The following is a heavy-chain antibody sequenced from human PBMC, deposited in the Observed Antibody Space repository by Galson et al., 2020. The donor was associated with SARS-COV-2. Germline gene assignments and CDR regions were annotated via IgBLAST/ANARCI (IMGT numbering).Heavy chain of an antibody. CDR1: GLTFSNYE. J-gene: IGHJ4*02. D-gene: IGHD6-19*01. CDR2: ISDSGSTI. V-gene: IGHV3-48*03. CDR3: ARTPRVGLVYFDY. Sequence: GGSLRLSCAASGLTFSNYEMNWVRQAPGKGLEWVSYISDSGSTIYYADSLKGRFTISRDNAKNSLFLQMNSLRAEDTAVYYCARTPRVGLVYFDYWGQGTLVTVSS.